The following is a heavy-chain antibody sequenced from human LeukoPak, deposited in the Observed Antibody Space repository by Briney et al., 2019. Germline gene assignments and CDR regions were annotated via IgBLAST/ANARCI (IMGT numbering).Heavy chain of an antibody. Sequence: GGSLRLSCAASGFTFSSYAMSWVRQAPGKGLEWVSAISGSGGSTYYADSVKGRFTISRDNSKNTLYLQMNSLRAEDTAVYYCAKDGGCCSGGSCYVGAFDIWGQGTMVTVSS. J-gene: IGHJ3*02. CDR2: ISGSGGST. CDR3: AKDGGCCSGGSCYVGAFDI. D-gene: IGHD2-15*01. CDR1: GFTFSSYA. V-gene: IGHV3-23*01.